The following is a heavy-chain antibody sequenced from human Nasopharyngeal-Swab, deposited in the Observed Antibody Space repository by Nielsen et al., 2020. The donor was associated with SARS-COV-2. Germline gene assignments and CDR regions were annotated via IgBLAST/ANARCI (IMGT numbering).Heavy chain of an antibody. CDR2: ISAYNVNT. J-gene: IGHJ3*02. CDR3: ARVRGGSSSWYQGSDAFDI. D-gene: IGHD6-13*01. V-gene: IGHV1-18*04. CDR1: GYTFTSYG. Sequence: ASVKVSCKASGYTFTSYGISWVRQAPGQGLEWMGWISAYNVNTNYAQKLQGRVTMTTDTSTSTAYMELRSLRSDDTAVYYCARVRGGSSSWYQGSDAFDIWGQGTMVTVSS.